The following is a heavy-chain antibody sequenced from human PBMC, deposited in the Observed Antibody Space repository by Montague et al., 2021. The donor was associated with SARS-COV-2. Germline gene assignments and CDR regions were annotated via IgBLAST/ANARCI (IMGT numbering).Heavy chain of an antibody. V-gene: IGHV4-59*08. CDR1: GGSISSYY. D-gene: IGHD3-10*01. CDR3: ARREDYYGSGSYPN. CDR2: IYYSGST. Sequence: SETLSLTCTVSGGSISSYYWSWIRQPPGKGLEWIGYIYYSGSTNYNPSLKSRVTISVDTSKNQFSLKLSSVTAADTAVYYCARREDYYGSGSYPNWGQGTLVTASS. J-gene: IGHJ4*02.